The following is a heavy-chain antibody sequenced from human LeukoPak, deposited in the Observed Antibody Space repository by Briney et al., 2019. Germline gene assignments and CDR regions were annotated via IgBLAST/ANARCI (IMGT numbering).Heavy chain of an antibody. D-gene: IGHD3-16*01. V-gene: IGHV4-38-2*01. Sequence: PSETLSLTCVVFGYSISSGYYWGWIRQPPGKGLEWIGSIYQSGGTFYNPSLKSRVTMSVDTSKNQFSLKLSSVTAADTAVYYCARHITSNKRFDYWGQGTLVTVSS. CDR2: IYQSGGT. CDR3: ARHITSNKRFDY. J-gene: IGHJ4*02. CDR1: GYSISSGYY.